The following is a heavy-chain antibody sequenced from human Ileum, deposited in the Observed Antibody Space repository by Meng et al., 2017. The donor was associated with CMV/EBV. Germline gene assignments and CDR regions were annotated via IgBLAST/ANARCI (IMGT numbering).Heavy chain of an antibody. CDR2: ISTYNGDT. CDR1: GYTFTSYG. D-gene: IGHD4-17*01. J-gene: IGHJ4*02. CDR3: ARKDDGVYLGALVY. V-gene: IGHV1-18*01. Sequence: QVQLMQSGAEVKKPGGSVKVSCKASGYTFTSYGISWVRQAPGQGLEWMGWISTYNGDTYYAQNLQGRVTMTTDTSTSTAYMELRSLRSDDTAVYYCARKDDGVYLGALVYWGQGTLVTVSS.